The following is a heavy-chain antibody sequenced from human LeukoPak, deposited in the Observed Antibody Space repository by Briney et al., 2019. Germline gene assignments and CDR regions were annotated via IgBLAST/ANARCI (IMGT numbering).Heavy chain of an antibody. CDR3: ARHYYDSSGYYLEGFDI. CDR2: IYYSGAS. Sequence: PSETLSLTCTVSGDSISSNSYYWGWIRQPPGKGLEWIGSIYYSGASYYSPSLKSRVTISVDTSKTQFSLKLSSVTAADTAVFYCARHYYDSSGYYLEGFDIWGQGTMVTVSS. V-gene: IGHV4-39*01. J-gene: IGHJ3*02. CDR1: GDSISSNSYY. D-gene: IGHD3-22*01.